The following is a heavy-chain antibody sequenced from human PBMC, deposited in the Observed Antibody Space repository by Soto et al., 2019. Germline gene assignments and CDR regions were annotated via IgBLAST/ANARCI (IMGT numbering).Heavy chain of an antibody. CDR2: ISGSGGSK. CDR1: GFTFSSYA. D-gene: IGHD6-13*01. CDR3: AKNRYSSSWYEGFDY. J-gene: IGHJ4*02. Sequence: GGSLRLSCAASGFTFSSYAMSWVRQAPGKGLEWVSAISGSGGSKYYADSVKGRFTISRDNSKNTLYLQMNSLRAEDTAVYYCAKNRYSSSWYEGFDYWGQGTLVTVSS. V-gene: IGHV3-23*01.